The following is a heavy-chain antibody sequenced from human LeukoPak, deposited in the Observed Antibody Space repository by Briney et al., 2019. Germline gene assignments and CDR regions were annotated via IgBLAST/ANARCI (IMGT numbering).Heavy chain of an antibody. CDR1: GYTFTGYY. J-gene: IGHJ5*02. V-gene: IGHV1-2*02. D-gene: IGHD5-18*01. Sequence: ASVKVSCKASGYTFTGYYMHWVRQAPGQGLEWMGWINPNSGGTNYAQKFQGRVTMTRDTSISTAYMGLSRLRSEDTAVYYCARGPYSYGYFNAHWFDPWGQGTLVTVSS. CDR2: INPNSGGT. CDR3: ARGPYSYGYFNAHWFDP.